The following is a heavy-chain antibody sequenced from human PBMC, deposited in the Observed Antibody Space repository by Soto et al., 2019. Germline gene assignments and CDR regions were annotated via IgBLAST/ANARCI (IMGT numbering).Heavy chain of an antibody. CDR3: ARGGGFGDIVVVPAPENWFDP. V-gene: IGHV4-30-2*01. J-gene: IGHJ5*02. CDR2: IYHSGST. D-gene: IGHD2-2*01. CDR1: GGSISSHY. Sequence: SETLSITCTVSGGSISSHYWNWIRQPPGKGLEWIGYIYHSGSTYYNPSLKSRVTISVDRSKNQFSLKLSSVTAADTAVYYCARGGGFGDIVVVPAPENWFDPWGQGTLVTVSS.